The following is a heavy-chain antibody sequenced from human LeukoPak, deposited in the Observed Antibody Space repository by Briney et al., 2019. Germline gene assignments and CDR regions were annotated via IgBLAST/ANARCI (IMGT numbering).Heavy chain of an antibody. CDR1: GGSISSYY. D-gene: IGHD6-13*01. V-gene: IGHV4-59*01. Sequence: SETLSLTYTVSGGSISSYYWSWIRQPPGKGLEWIGYIYYSGSTNYNPSLKSRVTISVDTSKNQFSLKLSSVTAADTAVYYCARVPLMYSSSPSLYYYYYMDVWGKGTTVTVSS. CDR3: ARVPLMYSSSPSLYYYYYMDV. CDR2: IYYSGST. J-gene: IGHJ6*03.